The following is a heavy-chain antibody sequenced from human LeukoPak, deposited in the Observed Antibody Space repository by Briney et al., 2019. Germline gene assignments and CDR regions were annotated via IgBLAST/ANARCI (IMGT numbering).Heavy chain of an antibody. CDR3: AKDCSTTSCQRLFDY. V-gene: IGHV3-23*01. Sequence: GGSLRLSCAGSGFIFSTYAMSWVRQAPGKGLEWVSAISGSGGSTHYADSVKGRFTISRDNSKNMLYLQMNSLRAEDTALYYCAKDCSTTSCQRLFDYWGQGTLVTVSS. J-gene: IGHJ4*02. CDR2: ISGSGGST. CDR1: GFIFSTYA. D-gene: IGHD2-2*01.